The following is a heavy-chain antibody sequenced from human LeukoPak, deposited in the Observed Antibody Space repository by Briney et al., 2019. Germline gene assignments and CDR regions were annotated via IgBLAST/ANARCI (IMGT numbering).Heavy chain of an antibody. D-gene: IGHD6-6*01. V-gene: IGHV4-30-4*08. J-gene: IGHJ3*02. Sequence: SETLSLTCTVSGGSISSGDYYWSWIRQPPGKGLEWIGYIYYSGSTYYNPSLKSRVTISVDTSKNQSSLKLSSVTAADTAVYYCVRVASSSSDDAFDIWGQGTMVTVSS. CDR3: VRVASSSSDDAFDI. CDR2: IYYSGST. CDR1: GGSISSGDYY.